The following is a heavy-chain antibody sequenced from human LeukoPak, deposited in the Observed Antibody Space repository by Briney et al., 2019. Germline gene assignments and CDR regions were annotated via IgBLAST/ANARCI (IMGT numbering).Heavy chain of an antibody. V-gene: IGHV3-64*01. CDR1: GFTFSSYA. CDR3: ARARITIFGVGPMDV. D-gene: IGHD3-3*01. CDR2: ISTNGGST. J-gene: IGHJ6*03. Sequence: QPGGALRLSCAASGFTFSSYALHWVRQATGKGLEYVSGISTNGGSTYYANSVKGRFTISRDNSKNTLFLQMGSLRGEDMSEYYCARARITIFGVGPMDVWGKGTTVTVSS.